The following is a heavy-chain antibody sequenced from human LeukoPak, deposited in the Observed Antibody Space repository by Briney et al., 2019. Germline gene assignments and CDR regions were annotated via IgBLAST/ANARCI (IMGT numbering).Heavy chain of an antibody. CDR3: ARAVSPAGQGNSRITGTTGGWGLWFDP. V-gene: IGHV3-21*01. CDR1: VFTFLSYI. D-gene: IGHD1-7*01. J-gene: IGHJ5*02. Sequence: GGGLRHSLAATVFTFLSYIMNSLRQAPGKGVSGVSSINNSNGYIYYAHSVKGRFTISRDNAKNSLYLQMNSLRAEDTAVYFCARAVSPAGQGNSRITGTTGGWGLWFDPWGQGTLVTVSS. CDR2: INNSNGYI.